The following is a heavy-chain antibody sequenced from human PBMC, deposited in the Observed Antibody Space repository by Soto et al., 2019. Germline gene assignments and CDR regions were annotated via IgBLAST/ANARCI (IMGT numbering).Heavy chain of an antibody. D-gene: IGHD5-18*01. CDR2: ISAYNGNT. CDR1: GYTFTSYG. V-gene: IGHV1-18*01. Sequence: GASMKVSCKASGYTFTSYGISWVRQAPGQGLEWMGWISAYNGNTNYAQKLQGRVTMTTDTSTSTAYMELRSLRSDDTAVYYCARLGGYSYDHNWFDPRGQGTLVTVSS. CDR3: ARLGGYSYDHNWFDP. J-gene: IGHJ5*02.